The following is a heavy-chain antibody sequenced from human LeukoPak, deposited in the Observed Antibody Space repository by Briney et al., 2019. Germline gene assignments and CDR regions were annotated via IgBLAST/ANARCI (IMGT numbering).Heavy chain of an antibody. CDR1: GFTFSSYG. D-gene: IGHD3-22*01. V-gene: IGHV3-30*02. CDR3: AKTQNYDSSGYYWADY. J-gene: IGHJ4*02. CDR2: IRYDGSNK. Sequence: GGSLRLSCAASGFTFSSYGMHWVRQAPGKGLEWVAFIRYDGSNKYYADSVKGRFTISRDNSKNTLYLQMNSLRAEDTAVYYCAKTQNYDSSGYYWADYWGQGTLVTVSS.